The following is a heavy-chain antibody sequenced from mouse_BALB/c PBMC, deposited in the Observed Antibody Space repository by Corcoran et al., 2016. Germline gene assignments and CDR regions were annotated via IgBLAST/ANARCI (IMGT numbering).Heavy chain of an antibody. CDR1: GYTFSNYG. Sequence: QTQLVHAGPELKKPGETVKISRKASGYTFSNYGMCWVKQAPGKGFKWMGWINTYTGEPTYADDFKGRFAFSLETSASTAYLQINNLKNEDMATYFWARGGMTPFAYWGQGTLVTVSA. J-gene: IGHJ3*01. CDR2: INTYTGEP. V-gene: IGHV9-1*02. CDR3: ARGGMTPFAY.